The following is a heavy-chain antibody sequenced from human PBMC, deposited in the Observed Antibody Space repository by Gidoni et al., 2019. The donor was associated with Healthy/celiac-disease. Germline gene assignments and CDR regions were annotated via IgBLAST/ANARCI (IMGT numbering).Heavy chain of an antibody. CDR1: GFPFSRYA. Sequence: ELQLVESGGGLVQPGGSLSLSCAPSGFPFSRYAISWVRQAPGKGLEWVSASSGSGGSTYDADSVKGRFTISRDNSKNTLYLQMNSRRAEDTAVYYCAKDNYYGSGSQPRDYWGQGTLVTVSS. D-gene: IGHD3-10*01. J-gene: IGHJ4*02. CDR3: AKDNYYGSGSQPRDY. V-gene: IGHV3-23*04. CDR2: SSGSGGST.